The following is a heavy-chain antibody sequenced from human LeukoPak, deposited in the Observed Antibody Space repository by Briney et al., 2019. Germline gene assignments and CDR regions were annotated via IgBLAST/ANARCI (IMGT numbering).Heavy chain of an antibody. V-gene: IGHV3-21*01. J-gene: IGHJ4*02. CDR2: ISSSSSYI. Sequence: GGSLRLSCAASGFTFSYYAMTWVRQAPGKGLEWVSSISSSSSYIYYADSVKGRFTISSDNAKNSLYLQMNSLRAEDTAVYYCARDRGYSYGRARYFDYWGQGTLVTVSS. CDR1: GFTFSYYA. D-gene: IGHD5-18*01. CDR3: ARDRGYSYGRARYFDY.